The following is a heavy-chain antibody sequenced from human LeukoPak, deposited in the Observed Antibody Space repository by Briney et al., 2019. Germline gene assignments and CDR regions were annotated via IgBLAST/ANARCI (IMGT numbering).Heavy chain of an antibody. CDR3: ARDYGDYRGYYFDF. J-gene: IGHJ4*02. Sequence: PSETLSLTCAVSGGSISSSNWWSWVRQPPGKGLEWIGEIYHSGSTNYNPSLKSRVTISVDKSKNQFSLKLSSVTAADTAVYYCARDYGDYRGYYFDFWGQGTLVTVSS. CDR2: IYHSGST. V-gene: IGHV4-4*02. D-gene: IGHD4-17*01. CDR1: GGSISSSNW.